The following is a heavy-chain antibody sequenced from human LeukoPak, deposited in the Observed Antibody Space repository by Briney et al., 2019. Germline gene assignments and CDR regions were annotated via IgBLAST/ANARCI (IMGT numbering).Heavy chain of an antibody. J-gene: IGHJ3*02. D-gene: IGHD3-10*01. V-gene: IGHV3-21*01. CDR2: ISSNSSSI. CDR1: GFTFNNYR. Sequence: GGSLRLSCAASGFTFNNYRMNWVRQAPGKGLEWVSSISSNSSSIYHADSVKGRFTISRDNAKNSLYLQMNSLRAEDTAVYYCARRGQTDAFDIWGQGTMVTVSS. CDR3: ARRGQTDAFDI.